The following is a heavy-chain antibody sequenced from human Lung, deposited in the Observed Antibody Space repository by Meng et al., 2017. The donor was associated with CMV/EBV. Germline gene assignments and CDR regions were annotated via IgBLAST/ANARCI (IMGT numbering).Heavy chain of an antibody. CDR2: ISSSGDII. CDR1: GFTSRSYE. J-gene: IGHJ6*02. D-gene: IGHD3-3*01. CDR3: ARDKRGRVTIPYYYYGMDV. V-gene: IGHV3-48*03. Sequence: GGSXRLXCAASGFTSRSYEMNWVRQAPGMGLEWVSYISSSGDIIYYADSVKGRFSISRDNAENSLYLQMSSLRADETAVYYCARDKRGRVTIPYYYYGMDVWXQGTTVTVSS.